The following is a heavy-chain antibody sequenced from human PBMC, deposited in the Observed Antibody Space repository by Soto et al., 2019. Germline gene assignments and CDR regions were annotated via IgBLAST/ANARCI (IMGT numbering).Heavy chain of an antibody. D-gene: IGHD2-15*01. CDR2: IYWDDDK. CDR3: AHIKIFQVYYYYGMDV. J-gene: IGHJ6*02. CDR1: GFSLSTSGVG. V-gene: IGHV2-5*02. Sequence: SGPTLVNPTQTLTLTCTFSGFSLSTSGVGVGWIRQPPGKALEWLALIYWDDDKRYSPSLKSRLTITKDTSKNQVVLTMTNMDPVDTATYYCAHIKIFQVYYYYGMDVWGQGTTVTVSS.